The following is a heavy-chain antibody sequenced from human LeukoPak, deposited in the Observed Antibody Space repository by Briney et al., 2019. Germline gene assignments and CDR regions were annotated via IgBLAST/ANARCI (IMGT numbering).Heavy chain of an antibody. J-gene: IGHJ4*02. CDR2: INPNSGGT. Sequence: ASVKVSCKASGYTFTGYYMHWVRQAPGQGLEWMGWINPNSGGTNYAQKFQGRVTMTRDTSISTAYMELSRLRSDGTAVYYCARAGYSSSWHLFDYWGQGTLVTVSS. CDR3: ARAGYSSSWHLFDY. CDR1: GYTFTGYY. D-gene: IGHD6-13*01. V-gene: IGHV1-2*02.